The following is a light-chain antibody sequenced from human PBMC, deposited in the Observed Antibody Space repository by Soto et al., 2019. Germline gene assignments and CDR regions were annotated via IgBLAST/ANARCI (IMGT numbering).Light chain of an antibody. J-gene: IGKJ1*01. CDR2: DAS. CDR3: QQYNSYRT. CDR1: QNINRW. V-gene: IGKV1-5*01. Sequence: DIQMTQSPSTLSASVGDRVTITCRASQNINRWLAWFRQKPGKAPELLIYDASTLESGVPSRFSGSGSGTEFILTINSLQPDDVAAYHCQQYNSYRTFGQGTKVDIK.